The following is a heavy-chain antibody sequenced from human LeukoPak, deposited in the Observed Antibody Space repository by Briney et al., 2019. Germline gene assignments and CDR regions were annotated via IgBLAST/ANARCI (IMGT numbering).Heavy chain of an antibody. CDR3: ARVIVGATHFDY. CDR1: GYTFTSYG. V-gene: IGHV1-18*01. CDR2: ISAYNGNT. D-gene: IGHD1-26*01. Sequence: APVKVSCKASGYTFTSYGISWVRQAPGQGLEWMGWISAYNGNTNYAQKLQGRVTMTTDTSTSTAYMELRSLRSDDTAVYYCARVIVGATHFDYWGQGTLVTVSS. J-gene: IGHJ4*02.